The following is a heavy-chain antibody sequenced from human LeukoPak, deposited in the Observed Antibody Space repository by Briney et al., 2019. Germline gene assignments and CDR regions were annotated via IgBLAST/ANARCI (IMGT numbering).Heavy chain of an antibody. CDR3: ARLLLGYCSSTSCSFQYFQH. CDR2: IIPIFGTA. V-gene: IGHV1-69*13. J-gene: IGHJ1*01. D-gene: IGHD2-2*01. Sequence: AASVKVSCKASGGTFSSYAISWVRQAPGQGLEWMGGIIPIFGTANYAQKFQGRVTITADESTSTAYMELSSLRSEDMAVYYCARLLLGYCSSTSCSFQYFQHWGQGTLVTVSS. CDR1: GGTFSSYA.